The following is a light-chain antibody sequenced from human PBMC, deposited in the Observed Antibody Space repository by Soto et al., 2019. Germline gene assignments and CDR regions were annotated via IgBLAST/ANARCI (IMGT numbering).Light chain of an antibody. CDR3: RQYKNWLT. Sequence: IVVPPSPATLSVSPGERVPLSCRVSPRVSFNVAWYQQQYGQAPWLLIYGASTRATGIPARCSGSGSGTEFTPTISSLQAEDSAVDYCRQYKNWLTFGGGTKVEI. J-gene: IGKJ4*02. CDR1: PRVSFN. V-gene: IGKV3D-15*01. CDR2: GAS.